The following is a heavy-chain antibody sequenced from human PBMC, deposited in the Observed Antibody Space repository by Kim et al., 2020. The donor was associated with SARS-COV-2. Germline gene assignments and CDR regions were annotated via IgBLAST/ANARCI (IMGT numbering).Heavy chain of an antibody. CDR1: GFTFSDHY. Sequence: GGSLRLSCAASGFTFSDHYMDWVRQAPGKGLEWVGRIRNKINTYTTEYAASVKGRFTISRDDSQDSLSLQMNSLKTEDTAVYYCVRVTSTSSLDYWGQGT. V-gene: IGHV3-72*01. CDR3: VRVTSTSSLDY. CDR2: IRNKINTYTT. J-gene: IGHJ4*02.